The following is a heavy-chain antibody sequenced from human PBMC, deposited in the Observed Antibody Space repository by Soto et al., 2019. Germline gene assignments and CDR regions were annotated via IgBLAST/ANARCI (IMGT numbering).Heavy chain of an antibody. V-gene: IGHV1-18*01. D-gene: IGHD6-19*01. Sequence: ASVKVSCKASGYTFTSYGISLVRQAPGQGLEWMGWISGNNGNTNYAQKFQGRVTMTTDTSTSTAYMELRSLRSDDTAVYYCARDRGSGWFVYWGQGTLVTVSS. J-gene: IGHJ4*01. CDR1: GYTFTSYG. CDR3: ARDRGSGWFVY. CDR2: ISGNNGNT.